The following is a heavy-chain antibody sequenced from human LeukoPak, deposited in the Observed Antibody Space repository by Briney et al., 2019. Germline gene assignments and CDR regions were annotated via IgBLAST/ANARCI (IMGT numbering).Heavy chain of an antibody. CDR2: IYPGDSDT. D-gene: IGHD1-1*01. Sequence: GESLKISCKGSGYSFTNYWVVWVRQMPGKGLEGMGIIYPGDSDTRYSPSFQGQVTISADKSISTAYLEWNSLKASDTAMYYSGIGPGATLFDYWGQGNLVTVSS. J-gene: IGHJ4*02. CDR1: GYSFTNYW. V-gene: IGHV5-51*01. CDR3: GIGPGATLFDY.